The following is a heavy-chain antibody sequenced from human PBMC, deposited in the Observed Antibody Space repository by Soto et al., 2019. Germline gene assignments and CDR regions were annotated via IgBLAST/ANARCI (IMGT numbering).Heavy chain of an antibody. Sequence: PSLTCTVSGGSISSGGYYWSWIRQHPGKGLEWIGYIYYSGSTYYNPSLKSRVTISVDTSKNQFSLKLSSVTAADTAVYYCATGIAVAGIAWFDPWGQGTLVTVSS. D-gene: IGHD6-19*01. J-gene: IGHJ5*02. CDR2: IYYSGST. CDR3: ATGIAVAGIAWFDP. CDR1: GGSISSGGYY. V-gene: IGHV4-31*03.